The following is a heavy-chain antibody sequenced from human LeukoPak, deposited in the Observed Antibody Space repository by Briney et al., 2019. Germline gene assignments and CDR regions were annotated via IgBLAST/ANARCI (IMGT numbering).Heavy chain of an antibody. CDR3: ARDKSGIDY. Sequence: ASVKVSCKASGYMFTGYYIHWVRRAPGQGLEWMGWINSNSGDTKYAQKFQGRVTMARDTSITTVYMELSSLRSGDTAVYYCARDKSGIDYWGQGTLVTVSS. CDR1: GYMFTGYY. V-gene: IGHV1-2*02. D-gene: IGHD1-26*01. CDR2: INSNSGDT. J-gene: IGHJ4*02.